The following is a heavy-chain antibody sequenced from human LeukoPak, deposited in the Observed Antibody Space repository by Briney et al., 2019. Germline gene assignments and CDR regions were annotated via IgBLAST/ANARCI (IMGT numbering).Heavy chain of an antibody. CDR2: IKSKTDGGTT. J-gene: IGHJ4*02. Sequence: GGSLRLSCAASGFTFSNAWMSWVRQAPGKGLEWVGRIKSKTDGGTTDYAAPVKGRFTISRDDSKNTLYLQMNSLKTEDTAVYYCTSRQQCYSSSCLPVGDYWGQGTLVTVSS. CDR1: GFTFSNAW. V-gene: IGHV3-15*01. CDR3: TSRQQCYSSSCLPVGDY. D-gene: IGHD6-13*01.